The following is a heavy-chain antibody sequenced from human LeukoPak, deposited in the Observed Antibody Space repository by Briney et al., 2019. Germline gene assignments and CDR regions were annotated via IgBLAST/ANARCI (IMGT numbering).Heavy chain of an antibody. J-gene: IGHJ6*03. D-gene: IGHD7-27*01. V-gene: IGHV4-59*01. CDR1: GRPIRSYY. CDR2: IYYSGST. Sequence: SETLSLTCTVSGRPIRSYYWSWIRQPPGKGLDWIGYIYYSGSTNYNPSLKSRVTISVDTSKNQFSLKLSSVTAADTAVYYCARGGILGTDAPYYYYMDVWGKGTTVTVSS. CDR3: ARGGILGTDAPYYYYMDV.